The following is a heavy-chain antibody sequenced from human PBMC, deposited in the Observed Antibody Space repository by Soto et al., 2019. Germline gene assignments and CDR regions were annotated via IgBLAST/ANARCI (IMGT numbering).Heavy chain of an antibody. CDR1: GGSISSGGYS. CDR2: IYHSGST. D-gene: IGHD3-22*01. V-gene: IGHV4-30-2*01. Sequence: LSLTCAVSGGSISSGGYSWSWIRQPPGKGLEWIGYIYHSGSTYYNPSLKSRVTISVDRSKNQFSLKLSSVTAADTAVYYCARASGYYDSSGYSFIGKLDYWGQGTLVTVSS. CDR3: ARASGYYDSSGYSFIGKLDY. J-gene: IGHJ4*02.